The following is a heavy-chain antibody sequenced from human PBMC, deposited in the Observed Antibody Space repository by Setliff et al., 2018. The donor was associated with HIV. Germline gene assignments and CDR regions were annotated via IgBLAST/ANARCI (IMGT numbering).Heavy chain of an antibody. CDR2: IYSTGST. D-gene: IGHD5-18*01. Sequence: PSETLSLTCTVSSASINSGSNYWNWIRQPAGKGLEWIGRIYSTGSTNYNPSLKSRVTISVDTSKNQFSLKLSSVTAADTAVYYCARGPGYSYSFYFDSWGQGTLVTVSS. CDR3: ARGPGYSYSFYFDS. J-gene: IGHJ4*02. V-gene: IGHV4-61*02. CDR1: SASINSGSNY.